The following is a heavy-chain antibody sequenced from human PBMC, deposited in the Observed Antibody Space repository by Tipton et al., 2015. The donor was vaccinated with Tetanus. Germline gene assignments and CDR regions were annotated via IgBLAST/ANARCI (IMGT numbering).Heavy chain of an antibody. V-gene: IGHV1-18*01. CDR3: ARVPTNPLAVDRPTDY. CDR2: ISVYNGNT. D-gene: IGHD6-19*01. J-gene: IGHJ4*02. Sequence: QLVQSRAEVKKPGASVKVSCKASGYTFNTFGISWVRQAPGQGLEWMGWISVYNGNTNYAQKVQGRVTMTTDTPTSTAYMELRSLRSDDTAVYYCARVPTNPLAVDRPTDYWGQGTLVTVSS. CDR1: GYTFNTFG.